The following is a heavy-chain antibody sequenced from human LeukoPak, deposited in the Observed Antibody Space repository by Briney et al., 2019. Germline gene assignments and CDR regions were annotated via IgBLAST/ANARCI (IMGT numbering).Heavy chain of an antibody. CDR1: VYTFSSYD. Sequence: GASLKVSFKASVYTFSSYDINWVRQATGQGLDWMGWMNPNSGNTGYAQKFQGRLNMTRNTSISTAYMELSSLRSEDTAVYYCARRVGSGWPVQHWGQGTLVTVSS. CDR3: ARRVGSGWPVQH. CDR2: MNPNSGNT. J-gene: IGHJ1*01. V-gene: IGHV1-8*01. D-gene: IGHD6-19*01.